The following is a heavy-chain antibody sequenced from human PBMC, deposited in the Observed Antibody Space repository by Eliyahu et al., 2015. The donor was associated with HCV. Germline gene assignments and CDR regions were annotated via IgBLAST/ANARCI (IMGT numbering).Heavy chain of an antibody. CDR2: IYSSGST. J-gene: IGHJ2*01. CDR3: ARGPAYSSGPKGYFDL. D-gene: IGHD6-19*01. V-gene: IGHV4-4*07. Sequence: QVQLRESGPGLVQPSDTLSLTCTISAGSISSYHWSWIRQPAGXGLEWIGRIYSSGSTDYNPSLKSRVTMSVDTSKNQFSLKLSSITAADTAVYYCARGPAYSSGPKGYFDLWGRGTLVTVSS. CDR1: AGSISSYH.